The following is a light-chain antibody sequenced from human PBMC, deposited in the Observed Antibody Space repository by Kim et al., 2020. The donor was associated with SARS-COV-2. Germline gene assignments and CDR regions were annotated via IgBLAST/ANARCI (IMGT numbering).Light chain of an antibody. CDR2: DAS. Sequence: DIQMTQSPSTLSASVGDRVTITCRATQSISGWLAWYQQKPGKAPKVLIYDASTLESGVPSRFSGSGSGTEFTLTISSLQPDDFATYYCQQNYNSSPYTFGQGTKLEI. CDR3: QQNYNSSPYT. CDR1: QSISGW. V-gene: IGKV1-5*01. J-gene: IGKJ2*01.